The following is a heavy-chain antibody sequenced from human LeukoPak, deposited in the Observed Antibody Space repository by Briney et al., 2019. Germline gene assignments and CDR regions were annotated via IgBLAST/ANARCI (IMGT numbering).Heavy chain of an antibody. CDR1: GFTFSSYS. Sequence: GGSLRLSCAASGFTFSSYSMNWVRQAPGKGLEWVSSISSSSSYIYYADSVKGRFTISRDNAKNTVYLQMDSLRTDDTAVYYCVYCSGGNCFYAVRGWTYWGQGTLVTVSS. J-gene: IGHJ4*02. V-gene: IGHV3-21*01. D-gene: IGHD2-15*01. CDR2: ISSSSSYI. CDR3: VYCSGGNCFYAVRGWTY.